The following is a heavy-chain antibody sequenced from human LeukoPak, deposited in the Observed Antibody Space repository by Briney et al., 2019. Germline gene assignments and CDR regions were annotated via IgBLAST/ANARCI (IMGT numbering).Heavy chain of an antibody. Sequence: GGSLRLSCAASGFTFSSYWMSWVRQAPGKGLEWLANIKQDGSEKYYVDSVKGRFTISRDNAKNSLYLQMNSLRAEDTAVYYCARGDRYFDWLLYGGLFDYWGQGTLVTVSS. CDR3: ARGDRYFDWLLYGGLFDY. CDR2: IKQDGSEK. D-gene: IGHD3-9*01. V-gene: IGHV3-7*01. CDR1: GFTFSSYW. J-gene: IGHJ4*02.